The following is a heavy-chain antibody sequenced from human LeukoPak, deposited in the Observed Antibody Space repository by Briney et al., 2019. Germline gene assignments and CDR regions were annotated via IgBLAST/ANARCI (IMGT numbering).Heavy chain of an antibody. CDR3: ARAVTLDAFDI. CDR2: FYSGGSR. Sequence: GGSLRLSCAASGVTVSSNHMSWVRQAPGKGLERGSVFYSGGSRYYADSVKGRFTTSRDNSENTRYLQMKSMRAEDTAVYYCARAVTLDAFDIWGQGTMVNVFS. D-gene: IGHD4-17*01. J-gene: IGHJ3*02. CDR1: GVTVSSNH. V-gene: IGHV3-53*01.